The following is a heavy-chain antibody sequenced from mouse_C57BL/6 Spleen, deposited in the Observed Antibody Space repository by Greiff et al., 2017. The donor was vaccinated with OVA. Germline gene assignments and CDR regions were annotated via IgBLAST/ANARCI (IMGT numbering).Heavy chain of an antibody. V-gene: IGHV1-18*01. D-gene: IGHD1-1*01. CDR3: ATLSITWYFDV. Sequence: EVKLMESGPELVKPGASVKIPCKASGYTFTDYNMDWVKQSPGKSLEWIGDINPNNGGTIYNQKFKGKATLTVDNSSSTAYMELRSLTSEDTAVYYCATLSITWYFDVWGTGTTVTVSS. J-gene: IGHJ1*03. CDR1: GYTFTDYN. CDR2: INPNNGGT.